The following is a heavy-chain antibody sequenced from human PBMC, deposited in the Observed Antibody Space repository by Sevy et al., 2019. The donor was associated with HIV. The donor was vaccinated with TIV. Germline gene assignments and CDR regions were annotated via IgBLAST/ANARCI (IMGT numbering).Heavy chain of an antibody. CDR3: AKDLDTTHWYFDL. J-gene: IGHJ2*01. D-gene: IGHD1-1*01. CDR2: ISYDGSNK. CDR1: GFTFSSYG. Sequence: GESLKISCAASGFTFSSYGMHWVRQAPGKGLEWVAVISYDGSNKYYADSVKGRFTISRDNSKNTLYLQMNSLRAEDTAVYYCAKDLDTTHWYFDLWGRGTLVTVSS. V-gene: IGHV3-30*18.